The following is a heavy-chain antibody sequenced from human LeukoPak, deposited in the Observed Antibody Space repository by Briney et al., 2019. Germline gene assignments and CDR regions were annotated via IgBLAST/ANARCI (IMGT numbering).Heavy chain of an antibody. V-gene: IGHV3-49*04. CDR1: GFTFGGYA. Sequence: GGSLRLSCTASGFTFGGYAMSWVRQAPGKGLGWVGFIRSKAYGGTTEYAASVKGRFTISRDDSKSIAYLQMNSLKTEDTAVYYCTRESGYDSNPDYWGQGTLVTVSS. CDR2: IRSKAYGGTT. CDR3: TRESGYDSNPDY. J-gene: IGHJ4*02. D-gene: IGHD3-22*01.